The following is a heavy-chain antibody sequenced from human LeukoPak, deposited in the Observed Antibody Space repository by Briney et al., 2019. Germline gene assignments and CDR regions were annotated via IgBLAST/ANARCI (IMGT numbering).Heavy chain of an antibody. J-gene: IGHJ4*02. V-gene: IGHV4-59*01. CDR2: IHYSGST. Sequence: KSSETLSLTCSVSGGSIKTYYWTWIRQPPGKGLEWIGYIHYSGSTDSNPSLMGRVNISLDTSKSQFSLELRSVTSADTAVYYCVRDQSEFDSWGQGTVVTVSS. CDR3: VRDQSEFDS. CDR1: GGSIKTYY.